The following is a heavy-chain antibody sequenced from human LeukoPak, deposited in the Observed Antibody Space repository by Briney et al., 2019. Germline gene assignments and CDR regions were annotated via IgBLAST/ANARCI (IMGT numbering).Heavy chain of an antibody. D-gene: IGHD3-9*01. CDR1: GFTFSSYS. CDR3: ARALRYFDWLSTSPEYNWFDP. Sequence: LTLSRAASGFTFSSYSKNWVRQAPRKVLEWVSYISSSTSTIYYAESVKGRFTISRDNAKNSLYLQMNSLRAEDTAVYYCARALRYFDWLSTSPEYNWFDPWGQGTLVTVSS. CDR2: ISSSTSTI. J-gene: IGHJ5*02. V-gene: IGHV3-48*01.